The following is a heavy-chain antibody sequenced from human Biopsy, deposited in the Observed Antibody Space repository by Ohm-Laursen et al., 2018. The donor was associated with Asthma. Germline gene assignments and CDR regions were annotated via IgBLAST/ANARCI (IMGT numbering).Heavy chain of an antibody. Sequence: VTLSLTCTVSGGSVSSGSYYWSWIRQPPGKGLAWVSYISYSGSTDYNPSLKSRLNISMDPSKNQFSLKLSSVTAADTAVYYCARVPATLRYFDLWGRGTLVTVSS. CDR1: GGSVSSGSYY. CDR3: ARVPATLRYFDL. V-gene: IGHV4-61*01. J-gene: IGHJ2*01. D-gene: IGHD2-15*01. CDR2: ISYSGST.